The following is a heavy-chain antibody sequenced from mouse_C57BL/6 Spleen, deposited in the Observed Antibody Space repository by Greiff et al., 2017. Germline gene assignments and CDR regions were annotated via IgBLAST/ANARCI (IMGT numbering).Heavy chain of an antibody. CDR2: IRYDGST. Sequence: VQLKQSGPGLVKPSQSLSLTCSVTGYSITSGYYWNWIRQFPGNKLEWMGYIRYDGSTNYNPSLKNRISITRDTSKNQFFLKLNSVTTENTATYYCARPSSYDGYYVYFDVWGTGTTVTVSS. CDR3: ARPSSYDGYYVYFDV. D-gene: IGHD2-3*01. CDR1: GYSITSGYY. J-gene: IGHJ1*03. V-gene: IGHV3-6*01.